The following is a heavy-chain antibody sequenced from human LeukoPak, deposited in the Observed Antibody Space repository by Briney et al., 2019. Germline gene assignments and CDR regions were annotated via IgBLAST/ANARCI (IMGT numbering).Heavy chain of an antibody. V-gene: IGHV4-38-2*02. CDR3: ARDRGYSYGTPDY. D-gene: IGHD5-18*01. J-gene: IGHJ4*02. CDR2: IYHSGST. Sequence: SETLSLTCTVSGYSISSGYYWGWIRQPPGKGLEWIGSIYHSGSTYYNPSLKGRVTISVDTSKNQFSLKLSSVTAADTAVYYCARDRGYSYGTPDYWGQGTLVTVSS. CDR1: GYSISSGYY.